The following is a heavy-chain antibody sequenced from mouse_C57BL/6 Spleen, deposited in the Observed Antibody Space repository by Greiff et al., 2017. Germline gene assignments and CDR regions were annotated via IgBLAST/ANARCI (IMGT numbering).Heavy chain of an antibody. Sequence: VQLQQSGAELVKPGASVKMSCKASGYTFTSYWIPWVKQRPGQGLEWIGDIYPGSGSTNYNEKFKSKATLTVDTSSSTAYMQLSSLTSEDSAVYYCARRGTGTDYSMDYWGQGTSVTVSS. CDR3: ARRGTGTDYSMDY. CDR2: IYPGSGST. V-gene: IGHV1-55*01. CDR1: GYTFTSYW. J-gene: IGHJ4*01. D-gene: IGHD4-1*01.